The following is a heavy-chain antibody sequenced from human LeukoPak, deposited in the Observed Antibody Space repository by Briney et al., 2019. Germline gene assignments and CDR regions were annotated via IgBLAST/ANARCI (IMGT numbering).Heavy chain of an antibody. V-gene: IGHV3-7*01. CDR3: ARLSIAQPDADF. CDR2: IKQDGSEK. D-gene: IGHD6-6*01. J-gene: IGHJ4*02. Sequence: PGGSLRLSCAASGLIFSTSWMNWVRQAPGKGLEWVANIKQDGSEKYYVDSVKGRFTISRDNAENSLYLQMHSLRVEDTAVYNCARLSIAQPDADFWGQGTLVTVSS. CDR1: GLIFSTSW.